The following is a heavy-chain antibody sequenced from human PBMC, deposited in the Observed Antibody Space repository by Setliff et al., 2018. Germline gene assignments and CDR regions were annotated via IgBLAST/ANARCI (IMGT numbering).Heavy chain of an antibody. CDR3: ARRNAIQLWPYDGFDI. V-gene: IGHV1-69*13. CDR2: IIPIFGTA. Sequence: ASVKVSCKASGGTFSSYAISWVRQAPGQGLEWMGGIIPIFGTANYAQKFQGRVTITADESTSTAYMELGSLRSEDTAVYYCARRNAIQLWPYDGFDIWGQGTMVTVSS. CDR1: GGTFSSYA. D-gene: IGHD5-18*01. J-gene: IGHJ3*02.